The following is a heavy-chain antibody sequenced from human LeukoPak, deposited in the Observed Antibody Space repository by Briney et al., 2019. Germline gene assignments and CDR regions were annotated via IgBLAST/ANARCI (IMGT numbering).Heavy chain of an antibody. V-gene: IGHV4-30-2*01. Sequence: MTSETLSLTCTVSGGSISSGGYYWSWIRQPPGKGLEWIGYIYHSGSTYYNPSLKSRVTISVDRSKNQFSLKLSSVTAADTAVYYCARVLGSSSFLDWFDPWGQGTLVTVSS. J-gene: IGHJ5*02. D-gene: IGHD6-13*01. CDR3: ARVLGSSSFLDWFDP. CDR1: GGSISSGGYY. CDR2: IYHSGST.